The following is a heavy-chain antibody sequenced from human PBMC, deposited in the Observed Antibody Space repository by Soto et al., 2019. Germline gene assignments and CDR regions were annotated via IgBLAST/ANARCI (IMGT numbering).Heavy chain of an antibody. D-gene: IGHD3-16*01. CDR3: AGRLTTAASLDY. J-gene: IGHJ4*02. CDR1: GFTVSNNH. V-gene: IGHV3-53*01. Sequence: VQLVESGGGLIQTGGSLRLSRAASGFTVSNNHMTWVRQAAGKGLELVSFVHGGGSTSYADSVKGRFTISRDNSKNTLYVQMDSLRAEDTAIYYCAGRLTTAASLDYWGRGTLVTVSS. CDR2: VHGGGST.